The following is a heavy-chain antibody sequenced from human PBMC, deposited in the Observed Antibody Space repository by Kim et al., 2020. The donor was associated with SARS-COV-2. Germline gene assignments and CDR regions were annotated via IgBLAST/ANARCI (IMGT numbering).Heavy chain of an antibody. V-gene: IGHV3-53*01. Sequence: GGSLRLSCAASGFTVSRKYMSWVRQAPGKGLEWVSVIYSGGSTYYADSVKGRFTISRDNSKNTLYLQINSLRAEDTAVYYCARDEYEGMDAWGQGTTVTVSS. J-gene: IGHJ6*02. CDR3: ARDEYEGMDA. CDR1: GFTVSRKY. D-gene: IGHD2-2*01. CDR2: IYSGGST.